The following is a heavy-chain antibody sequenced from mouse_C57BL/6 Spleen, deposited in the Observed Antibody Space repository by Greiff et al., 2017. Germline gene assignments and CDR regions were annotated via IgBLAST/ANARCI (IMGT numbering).Heavy chain of an antibody. V-gene: IGHV1-20*01. CDR1: GYSFTGYF. D-gene: IGHD1-1*01. Sequence: VQLQQSGPELVKPGDSVKISCKASGYSFTGYFMNWVMQSHGKSLEWIGRLNPYNGDTFYNQKFKGKATLTVDKSSSTAYMELRSLTSEDSAVYYCARDYGSSPHWYCDVWGTGTTVTVSS. CDR2: LNPYNGDT. CDR3: ARDYGSSPHWYCDV. J-gene: IGHJ1*03.